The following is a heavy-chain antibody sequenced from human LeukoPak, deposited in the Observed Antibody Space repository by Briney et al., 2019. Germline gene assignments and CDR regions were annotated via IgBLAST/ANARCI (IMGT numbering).Heavy chain of an antibody. J-gene: IGHJ4*02. D-gene: IGHD1-1*01. CDR1: GFTFSAHK. CDR2: ISSSGNTL. Sequence: GGSLRLSCAASGFTFSAHKTNWIRQAPGRGLEWISDISSSGNTLYYADSVKGRFTISRDNAKNSLYLQMNSLRAEDTAVYYCAREVQLERLGFGKEGSAFDYWGQGTLVTVSS. CDR3: AREVQLERLGFGKEGSAFDY. V-gene: IGHV3-48*01.